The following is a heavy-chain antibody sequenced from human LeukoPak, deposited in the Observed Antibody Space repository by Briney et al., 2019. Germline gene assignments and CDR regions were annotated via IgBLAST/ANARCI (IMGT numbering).Heavy chain of an antibody. CDR1: GFTFSSYA. D-gene: IGHD6-13*01. CDR2: ISGSGAGT. CDR3: ARGQLVAAGLDY. V-gene: IGHV3-23*01. Sequence: GGSLRLSCAVSGFTFSSYATNWVRQAPGKGLEWVSGISGSGAGTYYADSVKGRFTISRDNSKNTLYLQMNNLRLEDTALYYCARGQLVAAGLDYWGQGTLVAVSS. J-gene: IGHJ4*02.